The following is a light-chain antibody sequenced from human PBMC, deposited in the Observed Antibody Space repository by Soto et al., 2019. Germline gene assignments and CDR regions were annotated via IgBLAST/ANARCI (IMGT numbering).Light chain of an antibody. CDR1: VGRYNY. CDR2: EVS. J-gene: IGLJ2*01. V-gene: IGLV2-14*01. Sequence: HSALTQPASVSGSPGQSITISCTGDVGRYNYVSWYQQHPGKAPKLIIYEVSSRPSGVSNRFSGSKSGNTASLTISGLQADDEADYYCSSYTSTTTLVFGRGTKLTVL. CDR3: SSYTSTTTLV.